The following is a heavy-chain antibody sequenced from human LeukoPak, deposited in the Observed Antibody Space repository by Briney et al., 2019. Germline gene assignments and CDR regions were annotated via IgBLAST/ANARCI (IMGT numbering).Heavy chain of an antibody. J-gene: IGHJ5*02. V-gene: IGHV4-34*01. D-gene: IGHD6-13*01. CDR3: ARLYIGGYSRSTNYNWFDP. Sequence: SETLSLTRAVYGGSFSGFYWGWIRQPPGKGLGWIGEINHSGSTNYNPSIKSRVTISVDTSKNQFSLNLTSVTAADTAVYYCARLYIGGYSRSTNYNWFDPWGQGTLVTVSS. CDR2: INHSGST. CDR1: GGSFSGFY.